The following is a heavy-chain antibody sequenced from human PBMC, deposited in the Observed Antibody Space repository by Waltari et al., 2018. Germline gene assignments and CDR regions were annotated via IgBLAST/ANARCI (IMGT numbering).Heavy chain of an antibody. CDR2: VYHSGNT. V-gene: IGHV4-38-2*01. CDR1: GYSIRSGYY. CDR3: ARGAAAGSGPLIDY. D-gene: IGHD6-13*01. Sequence: QVQLQESGPGLLNPSETLSLTCAVSGYSIRSGYYWGWVRQPPGKGLEWIGRVYHSGNTYYTPSLKSRLSISADTPNNQLSLKLSSVTAADTAVYYCARGAAAGSGPLIDYWGQGILVTVSS. J-gene: IGHJ4*02.